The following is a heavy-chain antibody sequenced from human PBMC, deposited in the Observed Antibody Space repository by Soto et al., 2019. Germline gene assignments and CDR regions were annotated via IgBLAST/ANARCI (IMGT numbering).Heavy chain of an antibody. CDR2: VFYSGAT. CDR1: GGSISSGDFY. D-gene: IGHD5-12*01. CDR3: ARRGGYDYPSNRWLDWFDP. Sequence: QVQLQESGPGLVKPSQTLSLTCTVSGGSISSGDFYWTWIRQPPGKGLEWIGCVFYSGATSYNPSLKSRLTISVDTSKNQFSLMLTSVTAADTAVYYCARRGGYDYPSNRWLDWFDPWGQGTLVSVSS. V-gene: IGHV4-30-4*01. J-gene: IGHJ5*02.